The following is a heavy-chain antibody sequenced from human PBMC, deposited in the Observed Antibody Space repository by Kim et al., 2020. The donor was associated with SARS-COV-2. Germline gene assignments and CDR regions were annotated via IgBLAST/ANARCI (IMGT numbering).Heavy chain of an antibody. CDR1: GYTFTSYY. Sequence: ASVKVSCKASGYTFTSYYMHWVRQAPGQGLEWMGIINPSGGSTSYAQKFQGRVTMTRDTSTSTVYMELSSLRSEDTAVYYCATFSVGVAVAGRFDYWGQGTLVTFSS. D-gene: IGHD6-19*01. J-gene: IGHJ4*02. CDR2: INPSGGST. CDR3: ATFSVGVAVAGRFDY. V-gene: IGHV1-46*01.